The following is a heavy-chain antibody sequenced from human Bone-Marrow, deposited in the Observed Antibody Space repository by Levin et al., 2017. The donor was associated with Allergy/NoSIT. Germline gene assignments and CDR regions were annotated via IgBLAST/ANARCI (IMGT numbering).Heavy chain of an antibody. D-gene: IGHD5-12*01. Sequence: PSQTLSLTCTVSNDSIGRGGYYWSWIRQHPGKGLEHIGYISHRGNTYYNPSLKSRLTMSLDTSNNQFSLNLISVTAADTAIYYCARLDGYNFDSWGQGTPVIVSS. V-gene: IGHV4-31*03. CDR1: NDSIGRGGYY. J-gene: IGHJ4*02. CDR2: ISHRGNT. CDR3: ARLDGYNFDS.